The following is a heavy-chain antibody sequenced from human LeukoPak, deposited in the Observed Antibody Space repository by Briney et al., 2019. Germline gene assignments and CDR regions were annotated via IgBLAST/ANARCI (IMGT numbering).Heavy chain of an antibody. CDR2: LKSKTDGAVT. D-gene: IGHD2-2*01. Sequence: GGSLRLSCAASGFTFSNAWMNWVRQAPGKGLEWVGRLKSKTDGAVTDYAAPVKGRFTISRDDSKNTLYLQMNSLRAEVTAVYSCAKRGYCSSTSCYDTSGYYYGMDVWGQGTTVTVSS. V-gene: IGHV3-15*01. CDR3: AKRGYCSSTSCYDTSGYYYGMDV. J-gene: IGHJ6*02. CDR1: GFTFSNAW.